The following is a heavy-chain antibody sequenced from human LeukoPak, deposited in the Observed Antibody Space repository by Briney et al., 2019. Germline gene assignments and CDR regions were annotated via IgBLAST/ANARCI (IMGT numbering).Heavy chain of an antibody. V-gene: IGHV1-18*01. J-gene: IGHJ3*02. CDR3: ARGYGGNSGNDAFDI. CDR2: ISAYNGNT. Sequence: EASVKVSCKASGYTFTSYGISWVRQAPGQGLEWMGWISAYNGNTNYAQKLQGRVTMTRDTSISTAYMELSRLRSDDTAVYYCARGYGGNSGNDAFDIWGQGTMVTVSS. CDR1: GYTFTSYG. D-gene: IGHD4-23*01.